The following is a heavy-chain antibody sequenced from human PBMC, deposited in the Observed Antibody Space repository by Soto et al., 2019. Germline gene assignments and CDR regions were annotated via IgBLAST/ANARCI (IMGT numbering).Heavy chain of an antibody. CDR2: IYYSGST. J-gene: IGHJ4*02. Sequence: QVQLQESGPGLVKPSQTLSLTCTVSGGSISSGGYYWSWIRQHPGKGLEWIGYIYYSGSTYYNPSLERRVTTSLDTSKTQVSLKLSSVPAAATAVSYCAREPLTWGQGTLVTVSS. V-gene: IGHV4-31*03. CDR1: GGSISSGGYY. CDR3: AREPLT.